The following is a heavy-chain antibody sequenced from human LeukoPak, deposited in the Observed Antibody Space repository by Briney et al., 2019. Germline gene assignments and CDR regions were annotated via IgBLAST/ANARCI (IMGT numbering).Heavy chain of an antibody. CDR1: GFTFSSYA. D-gene: IGHD3-16*01. V-gene: IGHV3-30*04. CDR2: ISYDGSNK. CDR3: ARAGDDYYYMDV. J-gene: IGHJ6*03. Sequence: PGGSLRLSCAASGFTFSSYAMHWVRQAPGKGLEWVSVISYDGSNKYYADSVKGRFTITRDNSKNTLYLQMNSLRAEDTAVYYCARAGDDYYYMDVWGKGTTVTVSS.